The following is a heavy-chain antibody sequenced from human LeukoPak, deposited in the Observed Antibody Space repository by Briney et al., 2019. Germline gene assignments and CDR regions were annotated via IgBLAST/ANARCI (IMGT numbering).Heavy chain of an antibody. CDR2: ISSSGSTI. D-gene: IGHD6-13*01. V-gene: IGHV3-48*03. Sequence: GGSLRLACAASGVPFSSYEMNWVRQAPGKGLEWVSYISSSGSTIYYADSAKGTFTISRDNAKNSLYLQMNSLRAEDTAVYYCARALTAALVDYWGQGTLVTVSS. J-gene: IGHJ4*02. CDR3: ARALTAALVDY. CDR1: GVPFSSYE.